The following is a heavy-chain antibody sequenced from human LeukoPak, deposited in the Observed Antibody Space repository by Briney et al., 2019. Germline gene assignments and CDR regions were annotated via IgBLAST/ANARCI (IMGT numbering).Heavy chain of an antibody. CDR1: GGSISSYY. CDR2: IYYSGST. J-gene: IGHJ6*03. CDR3: ASGVRCSSTSCFNGQYYYYYMDV. Sequence: SETLSLTCTVSGGSISSYYWSWIRQPPGKGLEWIGYIYYSGSTNYNPSLKSRVTISVDTSKNQFSLKLSSVTAADTAVYYCASGVRCSSTSCFNGQYYYYYMDVWGKGTTVTVSS. D-gene: IGHD2-2*01. V-gene: IGHV4-59*08.